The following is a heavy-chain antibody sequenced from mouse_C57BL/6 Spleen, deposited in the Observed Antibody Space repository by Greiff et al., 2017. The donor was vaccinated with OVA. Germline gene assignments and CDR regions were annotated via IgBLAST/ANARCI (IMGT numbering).Heavy chain of an antibody. Sequence: QVQLQQPGAELVKPGASVKLSCKASGYTFTSYWMQWVKQRPGQGLEWIGEIDPSDSYTNYNQKFKGKATLTVDTSSSTAYMQLSSLTSEDSAVYYCARTYDSLFAYWGQGTLVTVSA. CDR1: GYTFTSYW. J-gene: IGHJ3*01. V-gene: IGHV1-50*01. CDR2: IDPSDSYT. D-gene: IGHD2-4*01. CDR3: ARTYDSLFAY.